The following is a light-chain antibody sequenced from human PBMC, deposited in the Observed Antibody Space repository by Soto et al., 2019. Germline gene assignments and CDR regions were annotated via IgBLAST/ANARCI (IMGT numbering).Light chain of an antibody. J-gene: IGLJ2*01. CDR3: CSYAGNTLVV. CDR1: RSDVGGYNY. V-gene: IGLV2-11*01. Sequence: QSALTQPRSVSGSPGQSVTISCTGTRSDVGGYNYVSWYQQNPGKAPKLMIYDVSKRPSGVSDRFSGSKSANTASLIISGLQAEDEADYYCCSYAGNTLVVFGGGTKLTVL. CDR2: DVS.